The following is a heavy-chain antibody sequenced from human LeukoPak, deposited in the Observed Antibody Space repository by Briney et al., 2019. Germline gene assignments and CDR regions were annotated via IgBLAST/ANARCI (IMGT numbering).Heavy chain of an antibody. CDR3: ARSDGYGLVGI. V-gene: IGHV4-34*01. CDR2: INHSGST. J-gene: IGHJ3*02. CDR1: AGSFSGNF. Sequence: SETLSLTCAVYAGSFSGNFWSWIRQPPGKGLEWIGEINHSGSTNYNPSLKSRLNKSVDTSKNHFSLNLSSVTAADTAVYYCARSDGYGLVGIWGQGTMVTVSS. D-gene: IGHD3-10*01.